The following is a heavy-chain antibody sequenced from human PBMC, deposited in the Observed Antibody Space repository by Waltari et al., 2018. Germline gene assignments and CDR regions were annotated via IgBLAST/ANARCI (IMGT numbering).Heavy chain of an antibody. V-gene: IGHV1-3*01. CDR1: GYTFTSYA. J-gene: IGHJ4*02. Sequence: QVQLVQSGAEVKKPGASVKVSCKASGYTFTSYAMHWVRQAPGQRLEWMGWINAGNGNTKYSQKFQGRVTITADKSTSTAYMELSSLRSEDTAVYYCARDLDGDFDYWGQGTLVTVSS. CDR3: ARDLDGDFDY. CDR2: INAGNGNT. D-gene: IGHD3-10*01.